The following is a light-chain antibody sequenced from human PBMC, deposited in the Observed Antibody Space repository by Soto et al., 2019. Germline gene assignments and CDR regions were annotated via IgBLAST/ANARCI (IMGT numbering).Light chain of an antibody. CDR3: QQYNNWPLT. V-gene: IGKV3-15*01. Sequence: EIVVTQSPATLSVSPGERATLSCRASQSVSSNLAWYHQKRGQAPRLLIYGASTRATGIPARFSGSGSGTEFTLTINSLQSEDFAVYYCQQYNNWPLTFGGGTKVDIK. CDR2: GAS. J-gene: IGKJ4*01. CDR1: QSVSSN.